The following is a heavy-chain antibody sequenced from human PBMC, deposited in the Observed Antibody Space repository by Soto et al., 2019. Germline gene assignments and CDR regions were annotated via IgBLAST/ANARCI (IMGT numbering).Heavy chain of an antibody. CDR1: GGSISRGGYS. D-gene: IGHD3-22*01. Sequence: PSETLSLTCAVSGGSISRGGYSWSWIRQPPGKGLEWIGYIYHSGSTYYNPSLKSRVTISVDRSKNQFSLKLSSVTAADTAVYYCARSHRNDSSGYYHGGWFDPWGQGTLVTVSX. J-gene: IGHJ5*02. V-gene: IGHV4-30-2*01. CDR2: IYHSGST. CDR3: ARSHRNDSSGYYHGGWFDP.